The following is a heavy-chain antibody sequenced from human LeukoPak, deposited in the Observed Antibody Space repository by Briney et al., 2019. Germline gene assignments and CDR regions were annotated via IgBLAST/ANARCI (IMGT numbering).Heavy chain of an antibody. CDR1: GGSISSYY. V-gene: IGHV4-59*01. CDR3: ARSFLGDWYFDL. CDR2: IYYSGST. D-gene: IGHD1-26*01. J-gene: IGHJ2*01. Sequence: SETLSLTCTVAGGSISSYYWSWIRQPPGKRLEWIGHIYYSGSTNYNPSLKSRVTISVDTSKNQFSLRLTSVTAADTAVYYCARSFLGDWYFDLWGRGTLVTVSS.